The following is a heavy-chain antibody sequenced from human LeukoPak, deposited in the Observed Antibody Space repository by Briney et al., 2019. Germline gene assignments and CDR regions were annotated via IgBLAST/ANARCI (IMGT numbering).Heavy chain of an antibody. Sequence: GESLKISCKGSGYSFTSYWIGWVRQMPGKGLEWMGIIYPGDSDTRYSPSFQGQVTISADKSISTAYPQWSSLKASDTAMYYCARLKTGGYSYGAFDYWGQGTLVTVSS. CDR3: ARLKTGGYSYGAFDY. J-gene: IGHJ4*02. V-gene: IGHV5-51*01. CDR2: IYPGDSDT. CDR1: GYSFTSYW. D-gene: IGHD5-18*01.